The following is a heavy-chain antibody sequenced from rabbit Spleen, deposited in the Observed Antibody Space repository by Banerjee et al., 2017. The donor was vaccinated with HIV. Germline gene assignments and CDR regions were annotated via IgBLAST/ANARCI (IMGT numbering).Heavy chain of an antibody. Sequence: QEQLVKSGGGLFQPEGSLTLTCKASGFSFSSSYYMCWVRQAPGKGLQWIACIDAGTSGSAAYASWAKGRFTISRTSSTTVTLQMTSLTVADTATYFCARDTGSSFSSYGMDLWGQGTLVTVS. CDR2: IDAGTSGSA. J-gene: IGHJ6*01. CDR1: GFSFSSSYY. CDR3: ARDTGSSFSSYGMDL. V-gene: IGHV1S45*01. D-gene: IGHD8-1*01.